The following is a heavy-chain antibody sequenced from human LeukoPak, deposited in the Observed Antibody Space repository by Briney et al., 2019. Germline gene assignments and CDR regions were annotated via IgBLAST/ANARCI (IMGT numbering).Heavy chain of an antibody. CDR1: GGTFSSYA. CDR2: IIPIFGTA. Sequence: ASVKVSCKASGGTFSSYAISWVRQAPGQGLEWMGGIIPIFGTANYAQKFQGRVTITADESTSTAYMELSSLRSEDTAVYYCARGDRGRPAVYYYYMDVWGKGTTVTVSS. J-gene: IGHJ6*03. V-gene: IGHV1-69*13. CDR3: ARGDRGRPAVYYYYMDV.